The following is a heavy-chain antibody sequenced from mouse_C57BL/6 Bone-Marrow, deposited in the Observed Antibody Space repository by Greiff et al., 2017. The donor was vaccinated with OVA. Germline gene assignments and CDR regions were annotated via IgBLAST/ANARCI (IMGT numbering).Heavy chain of an antibody. V-gene: IGHV1-75*01. D-gene: IGHD1-1*01. CDR1: GYTFTDYY. J-gene: IGHJ2*01. Sequence: QVQLQQSGPELVKPGASVKISCKASGYTFTDYYINWVKQRPGQGLEWIGWLFPGSGSTYYNEKFKGKATLTVDKSSSTAYMLLSSLTSEDSAVYFCARGGTYGSLYYFDYWGQGTTLTVSS. CDR3: ARGGTYGSLYYFDY. CDR2: LFPGSGST.